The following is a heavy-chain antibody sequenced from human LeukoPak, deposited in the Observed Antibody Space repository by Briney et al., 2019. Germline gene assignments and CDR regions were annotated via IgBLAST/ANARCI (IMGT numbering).Heavy chain of an antibody. V-gene: IGHV3-21*01. CDR3: VRLRRNSDTSGFYYYYDY. Sequence: GGSLTLSCAAYGYTFSSYSISWVRQAPGKGLEWVSYISVRSNYIYYADSVRGRFSISRDDARDSLYLQMNSLRAEDTAVYYCVRLRRNSDTSGFYYYYDYWGQGTLVTVSS. D-gene: IGHD3-22*01. J-gene: IGHJ4*02. CDR2: ISVRSNYI. CDR1: GYTFSSYS.